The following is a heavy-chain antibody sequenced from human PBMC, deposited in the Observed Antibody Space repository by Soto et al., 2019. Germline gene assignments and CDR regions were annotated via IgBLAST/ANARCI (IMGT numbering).Heavy chain of an antibody. D-gene: IGHD3-10*01. CDR3: ASCPQNCITSSPCCLFFDY. J-gene: IGHJ4*02. Sequence: GASVKVSCKASGYTFTSYGISWARQAPGQGLEWMGWINAGNGNTKYSQKFQGRVTLTRDTSASTAYMELSSLRSEDTAVYYCASCPQNCITSSPCCLFFDYWGQGTLVTVSS. V-gene: IGHV1-3*01. CDR1: GYTFTSYG. CDR2: INAGNGNT.